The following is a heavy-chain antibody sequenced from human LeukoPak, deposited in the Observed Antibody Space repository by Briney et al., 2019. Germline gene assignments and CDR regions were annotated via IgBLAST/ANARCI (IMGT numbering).Heavy chain of an antibody. CDR3: ARASRVRSLAYNWFDP. V-gene: IGHV3-11*04. CDR1: GFTFSDYY. CDR2: ISSSGSTI. Sequence: PGESLRLSCAASGFTFSDYYMSWIRQAPGQGLERVSYISSSGSTIYYADSVKGRFTISRDNAKNSLYLQMNSLRAEDTAVYYCARASRVRSLAYNWFDPWGQGTLVTVSS. D-gene: IGHD3-10*01. J-gene: IGHJ5*02.